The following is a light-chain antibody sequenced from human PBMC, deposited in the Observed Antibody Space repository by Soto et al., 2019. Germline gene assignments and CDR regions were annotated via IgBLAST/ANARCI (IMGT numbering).Light chain of an antibody. V-gene: IGLV2-14*01. CDR2: DVS. Sequence: QSALTQPASVSGCPGQSITISCTGTSSDVGGYNYVSWYQQHPGKAPKLMIYDVSNRPSGVSNRFSGSKSGNTASLTISGLQAEDESDYYGSSYTISSTLYVFGTGTKVTVL. J-gene: IGLJ1*01. CDR1: SSDVGGYNY. CDR3: SSYTISSTLYV.